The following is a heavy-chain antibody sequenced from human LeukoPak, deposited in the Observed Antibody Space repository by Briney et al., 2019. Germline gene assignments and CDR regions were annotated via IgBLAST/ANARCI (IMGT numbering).Heavy chain of an antibody. D-gene: IGHD4-17*01. Sequence: GGSLRLSCAAPGFTFSTYTMHWVRQAPGKGLDWVAFISKDGSKKYYADSVKGRFTISRDNSKNTLYLQMNSLRVEDTAVYFCARDVIRRGQGTTVTVSS. CDR3: ARDVIR. V-gene: IGHV3-30-3*01. J-gene: IGHJ6*02. CDR2: ISKDGSKK. CDR1: GFTFSTYT.